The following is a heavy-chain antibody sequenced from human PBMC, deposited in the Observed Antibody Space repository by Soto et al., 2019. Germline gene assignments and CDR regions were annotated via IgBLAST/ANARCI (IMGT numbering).Heavy chain of an antibody. J-gene: IGHJ3*02. Sequence: GGSLRLSCAASGFTVSSNYMSWVRQAPGKGLEWVSVIYSGGSTYYADSVKGRFTISRHNSKNTLYLQMNSLRAEDTAVYYCARAYYYDSSGYDAFDIWGQGTMVTVSS. CDR3: ARAYYYDSSGYDAFDI. V-gene: IGHV3-53*04. CDR1: GFTVSSNY. CDR2: IYSGGST. D-gene: IGHD3-22*01.